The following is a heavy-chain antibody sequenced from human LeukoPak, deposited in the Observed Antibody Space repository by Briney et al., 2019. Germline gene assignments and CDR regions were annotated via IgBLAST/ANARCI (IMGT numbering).Heavy chain of an antibody. CDR3: TSGVYCTNGVCTY. CDR1: GFTFSGSA. Sequence: GRSLRLSCAASGFTFSGSAMHRVPQASAQRLQSAARIRSKPTRYATAYAASAKGTFTISRHDSQNTAYLQMNSLKTEDTPVYYCTSGVYCTNGVCTYWGQGILVTVSS. CDR2: IRSKPTRYAT. J-gene: IGHJ4*02. V-gene: IGHV3-73*01. D-gene: IGHD2-8*01.